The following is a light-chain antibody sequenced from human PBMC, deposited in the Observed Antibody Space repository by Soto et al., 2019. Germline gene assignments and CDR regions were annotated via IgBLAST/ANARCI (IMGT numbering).Light chain of an antibody. CDR2: LGS. J-gene: IGKJ1*01. CDR1: QGLLHSNGYNY. Sequence: DIVMTQSPLSLPVTPGEPASISCRSSQGLLHSNGYNYLDWYLQKPGQSPQLLIYLGSNRASGVTDRFGVRGSGTDFTLKISRVEAEDAGVYYCMQRLQTPWTFGQGTKVEI. CDR3: MQRLQTPWT. V-gene: IGKV2-28*01.